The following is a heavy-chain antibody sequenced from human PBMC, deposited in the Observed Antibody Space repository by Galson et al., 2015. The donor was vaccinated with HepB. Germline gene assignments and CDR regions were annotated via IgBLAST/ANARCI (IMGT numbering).Heavy chain of an antibody. CDR3: ARVGSQSTSWYFDL. CDR1: GGTFDTNA. J-gene: IGHJ2*01. V-gene: IGHV1-69*13. D-gene: IGHD2-2*01. CDR2: IIPVSPTA. Sequence: SVKVSCKASGGTFDTNAISWVRQAPGQGLEWMGGIIPVSPTANFYAQNFQGRVTISADEFTSTAYMELSSLRSEDTAVYYCARVGSQSTSWYFDLWGRGTLVTVSS.